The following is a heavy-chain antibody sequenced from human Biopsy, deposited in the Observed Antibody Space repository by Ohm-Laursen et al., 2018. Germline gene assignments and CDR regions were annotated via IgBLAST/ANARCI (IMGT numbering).Heavy chain of an antibody. CDR2: IWYDGSNK. Sequence: SLRLFCTASGISFSRSAMNWVRQAPGKGLEWLAVIWYDGSNKYYGDSVQGRFTISRDNSKNTVYLQMNSLRAEDTAIYYCARDSTINTVTTADYWGQGTLVTVSS. CDR1: GISFSRSA. CDR3: ARDSTINTVTTADY. D-gene: IGHD4-11*01. J-gene: IGHJ4*02. V-gene: IGHV3-33*08.